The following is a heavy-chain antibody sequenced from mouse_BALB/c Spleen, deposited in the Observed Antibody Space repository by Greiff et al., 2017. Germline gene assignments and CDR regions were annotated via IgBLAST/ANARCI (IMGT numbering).Heavy chain of an antibody. V-gene: IGHV1-9*01. Sequence: VQRVESGAELMKPGASVKISCKATGYTFSSYWIEWVKQRPGHGLEWIGEILPGSGSTNYNEKFKGKATFTADTSSNTAYMPLSSLTSEDSAVYYCARSRNYEAYWGQGTLVTVSA. J-gene: IGHJ3*01. CDR1: GYTFSSYW. D-gene: IGHD1-1*01. CDR3: ARSRNYEAY. CDR2: ILPGSGST.